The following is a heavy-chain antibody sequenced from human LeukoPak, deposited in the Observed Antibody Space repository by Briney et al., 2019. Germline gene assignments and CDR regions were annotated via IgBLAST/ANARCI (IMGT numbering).Heavy chain of an antibody. D-gene: IGHD6-19*01. CDR3: AREVAGTPWIDY. CDR1: GGSVSSYY. V-gene: IGHV4-59*04. Sequence: TSETLSLTCTVSGGSVSSYYWSWIRQPPGKGLEWIGNIYYSGSTYYNPSLKSRVTISVDTSKNQFSLKLSSVTAADTAVYYCAREVAGTPWIDYWGQGTLVTVSS. CDR2: IYYSGST. J-gene: IGHJ4*02.